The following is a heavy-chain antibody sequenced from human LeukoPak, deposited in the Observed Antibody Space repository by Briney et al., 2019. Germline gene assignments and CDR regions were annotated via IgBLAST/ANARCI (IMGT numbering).Heavy chain of an antibody. D-gene: IGHD4/OR15-4a*01. V-gene: IGHV4-38-2*01. CDR3: VRRHGGYPNYDFDS. Sequence: PGGSLRLSCAASGFTFSSYAMSWVRQPPGKGLEWIASVHQAGHTYYNPSLTSRITISADTSKNQFSLKVTSVTAADTAVYYCVRRHGGYPNYDFDSWGQGILVIVSS. CDR1: GFTFSSYA. J-gene: IGHJ4*02. CDR2: VHQAGHT.